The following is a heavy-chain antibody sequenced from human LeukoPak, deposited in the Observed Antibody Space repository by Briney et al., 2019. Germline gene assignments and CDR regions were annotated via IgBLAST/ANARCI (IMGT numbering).Heavy chain of an antibody. CDR3: ARAYSTYHMDV. CDR1: GFTFSDYS. CDR2: ISSSRNTI. J-gene: IGHJ6*03. D-gene: IGHD4-11*01. Sequence: GGSLRLSCAASGFTFSDYSMNWVRQAPGKGLQWVSFISSSRNTIYYADSVKGRFTISRDNAENSLYLQMNSLRAEDTAAYYCARAYSTYHMDVWGKGTTVTVSS. V-gene: IGHV3-48*01.